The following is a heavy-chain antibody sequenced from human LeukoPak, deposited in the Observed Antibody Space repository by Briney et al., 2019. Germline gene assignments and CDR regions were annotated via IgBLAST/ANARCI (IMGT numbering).Heavy chain of an antibody. V-gene: IGHV1-2*02. CDR2: INPNSGGT. D-gene: IGHD6-6*01. CDR1: GYTFTGYY. Sequence: ASVKVSCKASGYTFTGYYMHWVRQAPGQGLEWMGWINPNSGGTNYAQKFQGRVTMTRDTSISTAYMELSRLRSDDTAVYYCAREYSSSPDGWFDPWGQGTLVTVSS. CDR3: AREYSSSPDGWFDP. J-gene: IGHJ5*02.